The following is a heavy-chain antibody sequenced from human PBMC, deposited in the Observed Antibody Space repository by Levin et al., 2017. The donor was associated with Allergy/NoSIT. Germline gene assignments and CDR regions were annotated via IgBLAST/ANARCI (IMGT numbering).Heavy chain of an antibody. D-gene: IGHD2-2*01. J-gene: IGHJ4*02. CDR2: ISSSSSYI. V-gene: IGHV3-21*01. Sequence: GGSLRLSCAASGFTFSSYSMNWVRQAPGKGLEWVSSISSSSSYIYYADSVKGRFTISRDNAKNSLYLQMNSLRAEDTAVYYCARGSCSSTSCYGPPVYWGQGTLVTVSS. CDR1: GFTFSSYS. CDR3: ARGSCSSTSCYGPPVY.